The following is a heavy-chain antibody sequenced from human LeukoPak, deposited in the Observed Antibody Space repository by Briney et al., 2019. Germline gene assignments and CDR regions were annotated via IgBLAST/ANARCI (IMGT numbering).Heavy chain of an antibody. D-gene: IGHD2-8*01. J-gene: IGHJ5*02. CDR2: ISPNSGGT. CDR1: GYTFTGYY. V-gene: IGHV1-2*02. CDR3: ARDRGGYCTNGVCGYNWFDP. Sequence: ASVKVSCKASGYTFTGYYMHWVRQAPGQGLEWMGGISPNSGGTNYAQKFQGRVTMTRDTSISTAYMELSRLRSDDTAVYYCARDRGGYCTNGVCGYNWFDPWGQGTLVTVSS.